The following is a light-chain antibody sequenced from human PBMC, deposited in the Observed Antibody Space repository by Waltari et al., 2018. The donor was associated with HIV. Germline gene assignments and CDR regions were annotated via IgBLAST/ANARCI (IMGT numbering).Light chain of an antibody. Sequence: QSALTQPASVSGSPGNSTTFSCPGSSSHVGAYNYFSSYQQHPGTAPKLMIYQVTTWPSSVSTRFSGSKSGNTASLTISGLQAEDEADYYCSSYTSSSTGVFGTGTKVTVL. J-gene: IGLJ1*01. V-gene: IGLV2-14*01. CDR3: SSYTSSSTGV. CDR2: QVT. CDR1: SSHVGAYNY.